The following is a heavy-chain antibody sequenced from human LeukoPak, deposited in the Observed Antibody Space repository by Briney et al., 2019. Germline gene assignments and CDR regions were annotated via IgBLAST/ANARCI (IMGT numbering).Heavy chain of an antibody. Sequence: PSETLSLTCAVHGGSFSGYYWSWIRQPPGKGLEWIGEINHSGSTNYNPSLKSRVTISVDTSKNQFPLKLSSVTAADTAVYYCASQYSGSYIGYYYYGMDVWGQGTTVTVSS. J-gene: IGHJ6*02. D-gene: IGHD1-26*01. V-gene: IGHV4-34*01. CDR2: INHSGST. CDR3: ASQYSGSYIGYYYYGMDV. CDR1: GGSFSGYY.